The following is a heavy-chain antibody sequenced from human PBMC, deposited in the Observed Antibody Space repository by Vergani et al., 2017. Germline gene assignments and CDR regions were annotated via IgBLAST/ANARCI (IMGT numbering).Heavy chain of an antibody. CDR1: GFSFPGNA. D-gene: IGHD5-12*01. V-gene: IGHV3-23*01. Sequence: EVQLLESGGGLVQPGGSLRLSCEASGFSFPGNAMSWVRQAPGKGLVRVSSVSGSIATPYYADSVKGRFIISIDNSKNTLHLQMNSLRADDTAVYYCTKGSRGYTGYFFDYWGQGTLATVSS. CDR3: TKGSRGYTGYFFDY. J-gene: IGHJ4*02. CDR2: VSGSIATP.